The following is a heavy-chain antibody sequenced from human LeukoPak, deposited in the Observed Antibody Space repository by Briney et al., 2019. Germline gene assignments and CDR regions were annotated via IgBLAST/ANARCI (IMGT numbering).Heavy chain of an antibody. D-gene: IGHD4/OR15-4a*01. CDR2: INPNSGGT. V-gene: IGHV1-2*02. CDR3: APSANYFYFDY. Sequence: ASVKVSCKSSVYTFTGYYMHWVRQAPGQGPEWMGWINPNSGGTKYAQRFQGRVTMTRDTSISTAYMELSRLRSDDTAVYYCAPSANYFYFDYWGQGTLVTVSS. CDR1: VYTFTGYY. J-gene: IGHJ4*02.